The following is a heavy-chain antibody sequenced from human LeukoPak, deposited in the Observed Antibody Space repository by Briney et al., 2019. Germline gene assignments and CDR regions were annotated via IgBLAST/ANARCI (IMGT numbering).Heavy chain of an antibody. Sequence: GGSLRLSCAASGFTFSIYAMSWVRQAPGKGLEWVSAISGSGGNTYYADSVKGRFTISRGNSKNTLDLQMNSLRAEDTAMYYCAGDRRYDSSGYFQHWGQGTLVTVSS. CDR2: ISGSGGNT. J-gene: IGHJ1*01. CDR1: GFTFSIYA. V-gene: IGHV3-23*01. CDR3: AGDRRYDSSGYFQH. D-gene: IGHD3-22*01.